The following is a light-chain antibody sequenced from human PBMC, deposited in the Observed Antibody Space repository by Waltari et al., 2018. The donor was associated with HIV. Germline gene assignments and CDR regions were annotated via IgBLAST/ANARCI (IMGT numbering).Light chain of an antibody. Sequence: QSALTPPHSVSGSPGQSLTISCTGPSTYVDPFVSWYQQHPGKAPKVIIFDVNKRPPGVPDRFSGSKSGNTASLTISGLQAEDEADYYCCSHAGNFIFVFGTGTKVTVL. CDR3: CSHAGNFIFV. J-gene: IGLJ1*01. V-gene: IGLV2-11*01. CDR1: STYVDPF. CDR2: DVN.